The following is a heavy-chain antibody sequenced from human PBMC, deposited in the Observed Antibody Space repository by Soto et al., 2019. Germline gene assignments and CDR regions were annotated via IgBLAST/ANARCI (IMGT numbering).Heavy chain of an antibody. V-gene: IGHV4-59*08. CDR1: GGSISSFY. D-gene: IGHD3-16*01. J-gene: IGHJ3*01. Sequence: PSETLSLTRTVSGGSISSFYRSWIRQPPGKGLEWIGYIYYSGSTNYNPSLKSRVTISVDTSKNQFSLKLSSVTAADTAMYYCARRWGDAFDFWGQGTMVTVSS. CDR3: ARRWGDAFDF. CDR2: IYYSGST.